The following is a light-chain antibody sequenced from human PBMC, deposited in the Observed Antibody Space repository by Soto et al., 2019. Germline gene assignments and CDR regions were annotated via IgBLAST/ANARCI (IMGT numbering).Light chain of an antibody. Sequence: QSALTQPPSASGSPGQSVTISCTGTKSDIGVYDFVSWYQHHPGKAPRLIIYEVVQRPSGVPDRFSSSKSGNTASLTVSGLQAADEADYFCKSYGGSNTYVFGSGTKLTVL. CDR2: EVV. CDR1: KSDIGVYDF. CDR3: KSYGGSNTYV. V-gene: IGLV2-8*01. J-gene: IGLJ1*01.